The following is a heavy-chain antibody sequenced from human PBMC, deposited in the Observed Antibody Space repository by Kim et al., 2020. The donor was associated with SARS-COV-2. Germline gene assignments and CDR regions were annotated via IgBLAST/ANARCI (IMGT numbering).Heavy chain of an antibody. CDR3: ARGYYDSSGYYYDDY. D-gene: IGHD3-22*01. V-gene: IGHV3-48*01. Sequence: ADSVKGRLTSSRDIAKNSLYLEMNSLGAEDTAVYYCARGYYDSSGYYYDDYWGQGTLVTVSS. J-gene: IGHJ4*02.